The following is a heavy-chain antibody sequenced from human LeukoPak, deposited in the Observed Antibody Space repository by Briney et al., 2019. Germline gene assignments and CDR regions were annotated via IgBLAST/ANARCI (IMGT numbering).Heavy chain of an antibody. V-gene: IGHV3-23*01. Sequence: GGSLRLSRAASGFTFSSYAMSWVRQAPGKGLEWVSAISGSGGSTYYADSVKGRFTISRDNSKNTLYLQMNSLRAEDTAVYYCAKAYCSSTSCRYFDYWGQGTLVTVSS. CDR3: AKAYCSSTSCRYFDY. CDR1: GFTFSSYA. CDR2: ISGSGGST. D-gene: IGHD2-2*01. J-gene: IGHJ4*02.